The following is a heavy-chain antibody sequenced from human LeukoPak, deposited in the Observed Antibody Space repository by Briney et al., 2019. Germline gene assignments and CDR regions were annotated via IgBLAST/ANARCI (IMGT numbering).Heavy chain of an antibody. J-gene: IGHJ6*02. CDR2: FDPEDGET. CDR3: ARGWGIRLSCYPLCYGMDV. V-gene: IGHV1-24*01. D-gene: IGHD7-27*01. CDR1: GYTLTELS. Sequence: GASVKVSCKVSGYTLTELSMHWVRQAPGKGLEWMGGFDPEDGETIYAQKFQGRVTMTEDTSTDTAYMELSSLRSEDTAVYYCARGWGIRLSCYPLCYGMDVWGQGTTVTVSS.